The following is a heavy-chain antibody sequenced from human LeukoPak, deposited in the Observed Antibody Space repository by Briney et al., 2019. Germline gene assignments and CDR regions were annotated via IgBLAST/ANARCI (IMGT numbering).Heavy chain of an antibody. V-gene: IGHV3-23*01. CDR1: RFTFSSYA. CDR2: ISGSGGST. Sequence: PGGSLRLSCAASRFTFSSYAMSWVRQAPGKGLEWVSAISGSGGSTYYADSVKGRFTISRDNSKNTLYLQMNSLRAEDTAVYYCAQRFHYGSGSYFPFDPWGQGTLVTVSS. D-gene: IGHD3-10*01. CDR3: AQRFHYGSGSYFPFDP. J-gene: IGHJ5*02.